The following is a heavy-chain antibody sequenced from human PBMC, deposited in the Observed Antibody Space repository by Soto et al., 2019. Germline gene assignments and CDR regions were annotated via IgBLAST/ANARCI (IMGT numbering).Heavy chain of an antibody. D-gene: IGHD3-9*01. V-gene: IGHV5-10-1*01. Sequence: GESVKISCKGSGYSFTNQCISWVLQMPGKGLEWMGRIDPSDSYINYSPSFQGHVTISVDKSINTAYLQWSSLKASDTAMYYCVRRDYDTLTGYYTVDFWGQGTMVTVSS. J-gene: IGHJ4*02. CDR2: IDPSDSYI. CDR3: VRRDYDTLTGYYTVDF. CDR1: GYSFTNQC.